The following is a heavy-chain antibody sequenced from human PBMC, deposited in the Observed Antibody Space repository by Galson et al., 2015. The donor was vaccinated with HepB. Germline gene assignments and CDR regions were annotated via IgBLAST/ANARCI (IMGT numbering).Heavy chain of an antibody. CDR1: GFTFSGYA. CDR3: ASHIY. Sequence: SLRLSCAASGFTFSGYAMHWVRQAPGKRLEWVAVISNDGSNRYYADSVKGRFTISRDNSKNTLYKRMNSLRAEDTAVYYCASHIYWGQGTLVTVSS. CDR2: ISNDGSNR. V-gene: IGHV3-30*04. J-gene: IGHJ4*02.